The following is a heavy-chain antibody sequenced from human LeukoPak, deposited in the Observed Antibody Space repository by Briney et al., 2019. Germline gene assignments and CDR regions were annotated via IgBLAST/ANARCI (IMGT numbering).Heavy chain of an antibody. CDR1: GFTFDDYA. D-gene: IGHD6-25*01. CDR3: ARDGRYSNGWPDY. V-gene: IGHV3-20*04. Sequence: PGGSLRLSCAASGFTFDDYAMSWVPQAPGKGLECVSGINWNGGSTGYADSVKGRFTISRDNDKNSLYLQMNSLRVEDTALYYCARDGRYSNGWPDYWGQGTLVTVSS. J-gene: IGHJ4*02. CDR2: INWNGGST.